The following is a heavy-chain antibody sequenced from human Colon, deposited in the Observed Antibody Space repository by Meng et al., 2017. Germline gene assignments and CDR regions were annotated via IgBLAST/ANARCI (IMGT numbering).Heavy chain of an antibody. CDR3: ARDPSPVKNYYDSSGHDY. CDR1: GFTFNTYW. V-gene: IGHV3-74*01. CDR2: ISSDGSTT. Sequence: GESLKISCAASGFTFNTYWMHWIRQVPGKGLVWVSRISSDGSTTSYADSVKGRFTISRDNAKNSLYLQMNSLRAEDTAVYYCARDPSPVKNYYDSSGHDYWGQGTLVTVSS. D-gene: IGHD3-22*01. J-gene: IGHJ4*02.